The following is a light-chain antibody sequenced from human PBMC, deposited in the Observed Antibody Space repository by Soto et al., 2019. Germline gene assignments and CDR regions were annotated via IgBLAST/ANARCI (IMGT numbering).Light chain of an antibody. Sequence: MTQSPANLALSPGEAATLSCRAGQSINNYLAWYQQKLGQAPRLLIYGASTRATGIPARFSGSGSGTEFTLTISRLEPEDFAVYYCQKHGGSPINFGQGTRLEIK. CDR3: QKHGGSPIN. CDR1: QSINNY. J-gene: IGKJ5*01. V-gene: IGKV3-20*01. CDR2: GAS.